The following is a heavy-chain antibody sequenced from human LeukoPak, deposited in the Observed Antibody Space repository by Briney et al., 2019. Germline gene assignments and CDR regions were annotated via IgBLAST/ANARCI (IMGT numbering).Heavy chain of an antibody. Sequence: PSETLSLTCTVSGDSISSYYWSWIRQPPGKGLELIGYIYYSGSTYYNPSLESRVTISVDTSKNQFSLKLSSVTAADTAIYYGARIQDIAAAASGSPLFDYWGQGTLVTVSS. V-gene: IGHV4-59*08. CDR3: ARIQDIAAAASGSPLFDY. CDR1: GDSISSYY. CDR2: IYYSGST. J-gene: IGHJ4*02. D-gene: IGHD6-13*01.